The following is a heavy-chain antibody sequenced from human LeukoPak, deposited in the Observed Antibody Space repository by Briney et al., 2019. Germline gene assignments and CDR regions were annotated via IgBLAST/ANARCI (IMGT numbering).Heavy chain of an antibody. CDR2: ISNHGSNT. Sequence: GGSLRLSCAASGFTFSNNAMHWVRQAPGKGLKYVSAISNHGSNTYYANSVKGRFTISRDNSKNTLYLQMGSLRAADMAVYYCARVGDLNYFDYWGQGTLVTVSS. CDR3: ARVGDLNYFDY. V-gene: IGHV3-64*01. D-gene: IGHD3-16*01. J-gene: IGHJ4*02. CDR1: GFTFSNNA.